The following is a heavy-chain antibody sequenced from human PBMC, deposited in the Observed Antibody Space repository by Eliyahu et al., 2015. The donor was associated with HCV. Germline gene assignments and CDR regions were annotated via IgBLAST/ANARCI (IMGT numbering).Heavy chain of an antibody. V-gene: IGHV4-31*03. J-gene: IGHJ5*02. D-gene: IGHD2-15*01. CDR2: IYYSGST. CDR1: GGSISSGGYY. CDR3: ARGVLRELGYCSGGSCQGWFDP. Sequence: QVQLQESGPGLVKPSQTLSLTCTVSGGSISSGGYYWSWIRQHPGKGLEWIGYIYYSGSTYYNPSLKSRVTISVDTSKNQFSLKLSSVTAADTAVYYCARGVLRELGYCSGGSCQGWFDPWGQGTLVTVSS.